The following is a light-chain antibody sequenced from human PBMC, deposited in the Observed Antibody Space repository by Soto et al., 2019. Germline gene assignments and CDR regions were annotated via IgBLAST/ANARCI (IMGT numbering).Light chain of an antibody. Sequence: EVVMRQSPATVSVSAGESATLXXRASQTVSRNLAWYQQRPGEAPRLLIYDVFTRAAGIPARFSGSGSETEFTLTIRSLQSEDFAVYYCQQYNNWPSFGQGTRLEIK. CDR3: QQYNNWPS. CDR2: DVF. J-gene: IGKJ5*01. CDR1: QTVSRN. V-gene: IGKV3-15*01.